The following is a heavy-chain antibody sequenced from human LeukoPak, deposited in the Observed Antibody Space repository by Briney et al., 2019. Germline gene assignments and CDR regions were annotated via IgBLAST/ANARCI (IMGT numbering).Heavy chain of an antibody. Sequence: SETLSLTCTVSGGSISNYYWSWIRQPAGKGLEWIGYIYYSGSSYYNPSLRSRVTISVDTSKNHFSLKLSSVTAADTAVYYCARNRDGYNSFDYWGQGTLVTVSS. V-gene: IGHV4-59*06. CDR2: IYYSGSS. J-gene: IGHJ4*02. CDR1: GGSISNYY. CDR3: ARNRDGYNSFDY. D-gene: IGHD5-24*01.